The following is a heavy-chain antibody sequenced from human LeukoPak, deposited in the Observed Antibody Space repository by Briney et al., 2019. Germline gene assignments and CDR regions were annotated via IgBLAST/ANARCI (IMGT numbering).Heavy chain of an antibody. CDR1: GFTFSSYS. D-gene: IGHD4-17*01. V-gene: IGHV3-53*01. CDR3: ARGSGDVIDY. CDR2: IYSGGTT. Sequence: PGGSLRLSCAASGFTFSSYSMNWVRQAPGKGLEWVSVIYSGGTTYYADSVKGRFTISRDSSKNTLYLQMNSLRAEDTAVYYCARGSGDVIDYWGQGTLVTLSS. J-gene: IGHJ4*02.